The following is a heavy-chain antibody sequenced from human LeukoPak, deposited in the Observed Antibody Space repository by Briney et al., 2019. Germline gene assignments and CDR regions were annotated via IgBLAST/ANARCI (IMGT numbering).Heavy chain of an antibody. CDR3: ATSRSFDY. CDR1: GFTFSSYW. CDR2: INTDGSDT. Sequence: PGGSLRLSCAASGFTFSSYWMHWVRQAPGKGLVWVSRINTDGSDTSYADSVKGRFTISRDNAKNTLYLQMDSLRVEDTAVYYCATSRSFDYWGQGTLVTVSS. V-gene: IGHV3-74*01. J-gene: IGHJ4*02. D-gene: IGHD2-2*01.